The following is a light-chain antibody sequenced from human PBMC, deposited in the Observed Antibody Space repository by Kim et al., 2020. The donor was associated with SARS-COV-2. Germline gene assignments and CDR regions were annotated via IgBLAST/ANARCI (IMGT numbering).Light chain of an antibody. CDR3: NSRDSSGDHQGV. CDR1: SLRTFY. CDR2: GEN. V-gene: IGLV3-19*01. Sequence: LGQTVRITCRGDSLRTFYASWYQQRPRQAPVLVLYGENDRPSGIPDRFSGSISGDTASLTITGILAEDEADYYCNSRDSSGDHQGVFGGGTKMTVL. J-gene: IGLJ3*02.